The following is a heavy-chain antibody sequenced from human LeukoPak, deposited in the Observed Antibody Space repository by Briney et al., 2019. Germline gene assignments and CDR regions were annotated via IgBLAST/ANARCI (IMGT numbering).Heavy chain of an antibody. CDR3: VKDNPLDY. CDR2: IRYDGNNK. CDR1: GFTFSNYG. D-gene: IGHD1-14*01. Sequence: GGSLRLSCGASGFTFSNYGMLWVRQAPGKGLNWVAFIRYDGNNKLYADSVKGRFTISRDNSKNTLYLHINSLRAEDTAVYYCVKDNPLDYWGQGTLVIVSS. V-gene: IGHV3-30*02. J-gene: IGHJ4*02.